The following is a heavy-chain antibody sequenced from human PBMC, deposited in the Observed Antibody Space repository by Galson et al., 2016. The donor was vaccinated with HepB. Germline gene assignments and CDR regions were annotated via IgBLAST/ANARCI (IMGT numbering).Heavy chain of an antibody. CDR2: ISFDGSKK. J-gene: IGHJ4*02. CDR1: GFPFSSYA. Sequence: SLRLSCAASGFPFSSYAMHWVRQAPGKGLEWVAVISFDGSKKYYADSVKGRFTISRDNSKNTLYLQMNSLRAEDTAVYYCARAPLEMATIQRGYFDYWGQGTLVTVAS. V-gene: IGHV3-30-3*01. CDR3: ARAPLEMATIQRGYFDY. D-gene: IGHD5-24*01.